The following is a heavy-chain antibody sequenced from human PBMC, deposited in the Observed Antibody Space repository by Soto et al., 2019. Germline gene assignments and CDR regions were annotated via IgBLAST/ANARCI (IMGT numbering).Heavy chain of an antibody. J-gene: IGHJ4*02. V-gene: IGHV4-30-2*01. CDR1: GGSISSGGYS. CDR2: IYISGST. D-gene: IGHD3-22*01. CDR3: SRGGVDYYDSSGYYFSPYYFDY. Sequence: SETLSLTCAVSGGSISSGGYSWSWIRQPPGKGLEWIGYIYISGSTYYNPSLKSRVTISVDRSKNQFSLKLSSVTAADTAVYYCSRGGVDYYDSSGYYFSPYYFDYWGQGTMVTVSS.